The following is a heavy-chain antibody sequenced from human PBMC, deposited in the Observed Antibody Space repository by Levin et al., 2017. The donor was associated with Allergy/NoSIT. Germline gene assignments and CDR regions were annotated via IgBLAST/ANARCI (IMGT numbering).Heavy chain of an antibody. CDR3: ARDKSLFVMVRGVSDY. V-gene: IGHV3-30-3*01. D-gene: IGHD3-10*01. Sequence: GESLKISCAASGFTFSSYAMHWVRQAPGKGLEWVAVISYDGSNKYYADSVKGRFTISRDNSKNTLYLQMNSLRAEDTAVYYCARDKSLFVMVRGVSDYWGQGTLVTVSS. CDR1: GFTFSSYA. J-gene: IGHJ4*02. CDR2: ISYDGSNK.